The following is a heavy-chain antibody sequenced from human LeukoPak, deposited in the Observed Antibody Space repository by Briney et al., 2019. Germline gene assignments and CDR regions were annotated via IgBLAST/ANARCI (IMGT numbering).Heavy chain of an antibody. CDR3: ALIVGATTGRAFDN. V-gene: IGHV7-4-1*02. CDR2: INTNTGNP. CDR1: GYTFTSYA. D-gene: IGHD1-26*01. J-gene: IGHJ3*02. Sequence: ASVKVSCKASGYTFTSYAMNWVRQAPGQGLEWMGWINTNTGNPTYAQGFTGRFVFSLDTSVSTAYLQISSLKAEDTAVYYCALIVGATTGRAFDNWGQGTMVTVSS.